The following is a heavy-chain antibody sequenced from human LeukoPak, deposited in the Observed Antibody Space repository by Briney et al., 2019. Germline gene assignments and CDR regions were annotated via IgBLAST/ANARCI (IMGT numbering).Heavy chain of an antibody. D-gene: IGHD2/OR15-2a*01. Sequence: GGSLRLSCAASGYTFSRHGIHWVRQAPGKGLEWVAFIRYDGSNKYYADSVKGRFTISRDDSKNTLYLQMNSLRVEDTAVYYCAKGSFYGNGNSCPQYYYYMDVWGKGTTVTVSS. V-gene: IGHV3-30*02. CDR3: AKGSFYGNGNSCPQYYYYMDV. CDR2: IRYDGSNK. CDR1: GYTFSRHG. J-gene: IGHJ6*03.